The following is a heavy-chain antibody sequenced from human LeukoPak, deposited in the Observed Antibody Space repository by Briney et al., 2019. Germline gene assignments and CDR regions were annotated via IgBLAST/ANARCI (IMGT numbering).Heavy chain of an antibody. J-gene: IGHJ5*02. CDR2: ISSSGSTI. D-gene: IGHD1-14*01. V-gene: IGHV3-48*03. Sequence: PGGSLRLSCAASGFTFSSYEMNWVRQAPGKGLEWVSYISSSGSTIYYADSVKGRFTISRDNAKNSLYLQMNSLRAEDTAVYYCAREGHRANWFDPWGQGTLVTVSS. CDR1: GFTFSSYE. CDR3: AREGHRANWFDP.